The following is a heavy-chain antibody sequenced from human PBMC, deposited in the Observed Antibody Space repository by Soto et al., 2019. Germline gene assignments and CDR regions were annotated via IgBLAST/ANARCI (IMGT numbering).Heavy chain of an antibody. CDR3: AKDLRYGDYYYYGMDV. J-gene: IGHJ6*02. CDR1: GFTFSSYA. D-gene: IGHD4-17*01. Sequence: GGSLRLSCAASGFTFSSYAMSWFRQAPGKGLEWVSAISGSGGSTYYADSVKGRFTISRDNSKNTLYLQMNSLRAEDTAVYYCAKDLRYGDYYYYGMDVWGQGTTVTVSS. CDR2: ISGSGGST. V-gene: IGHV3-23*01.